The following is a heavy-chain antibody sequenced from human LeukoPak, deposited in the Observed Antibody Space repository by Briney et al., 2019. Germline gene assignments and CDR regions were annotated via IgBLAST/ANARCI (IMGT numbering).Heavy chain of an antibody. CDR3: AKSPRLRFLERPSYYYYGMDV. D-gene: IGHD3-3*01. J-gene: IGHJ6*02. CDR1: GSTFSSYA. Sequence: PGGSLRLSCAASGSTFSSYAVSWVRQAPGKGLEWVSAISGSGGSTYYADSVKGRFTISRDNSKNTLYLQMNSLRAEDTAVYYCAKSPRLRFLERPSYYYYGMDVWGQGTTVTVSS. V-gene: IGHV3-23*01. CDR2: ISGSGGST.